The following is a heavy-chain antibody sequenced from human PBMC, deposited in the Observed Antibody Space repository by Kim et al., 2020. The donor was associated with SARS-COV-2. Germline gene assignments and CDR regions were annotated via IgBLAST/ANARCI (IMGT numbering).Heavy chain of an antibody. CDR3: ARDRGLYGDYGGMDV. CDR2: INPSGGSA. CDR1: AYTFTSYY. Sequence: ASVKVSCKASAYTFTSYYIHWVRQAPGQGLEWMGIINPSGGSASYAQEFQGRVTMTRDTSTSTVYMELSSLRSEDTAVYYCARDRGLYGDYGGMDVWGQGTTVTVSS. V-gene: IGHV1-46*01. D-gene: IGHD4-17*01. J-gene: IGHJ6*02.